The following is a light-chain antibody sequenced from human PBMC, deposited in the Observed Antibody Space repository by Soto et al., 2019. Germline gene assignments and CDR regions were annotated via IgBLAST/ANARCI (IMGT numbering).Light chain of an antibody. CDR2: AAS. V-gene: IGKV1-27*01. CDR1: QGISNY. J-gene: IGKJ1*01. Sequence: IQMTQSPSSLSASVGDTVTITCRAGQGISNYLGWFQQKPGKVPKLLIYAASTLQSGAPSRFSGSGSGTDFTLTISSLQPEDVATYYCQNYASAPRSTFGQGTKVDI. CDR3: QNYASAPRST.